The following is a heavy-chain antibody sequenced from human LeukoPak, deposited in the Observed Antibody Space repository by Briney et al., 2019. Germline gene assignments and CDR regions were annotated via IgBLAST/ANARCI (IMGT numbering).Heavy chain of an antibody. J-gene: IGHJ4*02. Sequence: PGGSLRLSCAASRFTFDIYSMSWVRQAPGKGLEWVSSISSGGHYIYYADSMKGRFTISRDNAKNSVYLQINSLRADDTAVYYCARHRAVASPDYWGQGTLVTVSS. V-gene: IGHV3-21*06. CDR1: RFTFDIYS. CDR3: ARHRAVASPDY. D-gene: IGHD6-13*01. CDR2: ISSGGHYI.